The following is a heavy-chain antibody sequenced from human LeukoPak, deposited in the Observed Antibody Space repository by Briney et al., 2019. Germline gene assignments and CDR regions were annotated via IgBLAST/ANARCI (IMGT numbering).Heavy chain of an antibody. J-gene: IGHJ4*02. Sequence: SETLSLTCAVSGGSISSSNWWSWVRQPPGKGLEWIGEIYHGGSTNYNPSLESRVTISVDKSKDQFSLKLSSVTAADTAVYYCASSIIRVDDLSPVDYWGRGTLVTVSS. V-gene: IGHV4-4*02. CDR1: GGSISSSNW. CDR2: IYHGGST. D-gene: IGHD3-16*02. CDR3: ASSIIRVDDLSPVDY.